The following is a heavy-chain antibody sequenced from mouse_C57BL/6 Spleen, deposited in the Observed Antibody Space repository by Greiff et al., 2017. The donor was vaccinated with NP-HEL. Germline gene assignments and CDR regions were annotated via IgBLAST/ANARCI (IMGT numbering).Heavy chain of an antibody. D-gene: IGHD1-1*01. Sequence: VQLQQSGPELVKPGASVKISCKASGYSFTDYYMNWVKQSTGKSLEWIGVINPNYGTTSYNQKFKGKATLTVDQSSSTAYMQLNSLTSEDSAVYYCARGYYGSSYFDDWGKGTTLTVSS. CDR3: ARGYYGSSYFDD. CDR1: GYSFTDYY. J-gene: IGHJ2*01. CDR2: INPNYGTT. V-gene: IGHV1-39*01.